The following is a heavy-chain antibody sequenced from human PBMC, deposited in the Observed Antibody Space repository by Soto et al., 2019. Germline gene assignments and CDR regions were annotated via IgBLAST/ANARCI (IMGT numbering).Heavy chain of an antibody. J-gene: IGHJ5*02. V-gene: IGHV4-59*01. Sequence: PSETLSLTCTVSGGSISSYYWSWIRQPPGKGLEWIGYIYYSGSTNYNPSLKSRVTISVDTSKNQFSLKLSSVTAADTAVYYCAREEVGCGCTIGELLDPSAQGTPDIVSS. CDR2: IYYSGST. CDR3: AREEVGCGCTIGELLDP. D-gene: IGHD6-19*01. CDR1: GGSISSYY.